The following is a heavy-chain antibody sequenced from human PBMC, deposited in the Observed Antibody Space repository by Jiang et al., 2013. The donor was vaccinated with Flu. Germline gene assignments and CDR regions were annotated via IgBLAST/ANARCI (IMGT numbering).Heavy chain of an antibody. J-gene: IGHJ2*01. V-gene: IGHV3-11*06. Sequence: VQLLESGGGLVRPGGSLRLSCAASGFTFSDYYMSWIRQAPGKGLEWVSYISSSSSYTNYADSVKGRFTISRDNAKKSLYLQMNSLRAEDTAVYYCARDRGETTGYFDLWGRGTLVTVSS. D-gene: IGHD3-10*01. CDR3: ARDRGETTGYFDL. CDR1: GFTFSDYY. CDR2: ISSSSSYT.